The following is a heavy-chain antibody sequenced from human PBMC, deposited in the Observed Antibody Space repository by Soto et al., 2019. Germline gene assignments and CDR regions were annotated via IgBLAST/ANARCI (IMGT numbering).Heavy chain of an antibody. CDR2: IKEDGSEK. CDR1: GFTFSSYW. J-gene: IGHJ4*02. CDR3: ARDGRSNCTNGVCYPLDY. Sequence: EVQLVESGGGLVQPGGSLRLSCAASGFTFSSYWMHWVRQAPGEGLMWVANIKEDGSEKYYVDSVEGRFTISRDNAKNSLYLQMNSLRAEDTAVYYCARDGRSNCTNGVCYPLDYWGQGTLVTVSS. V-gene: IGHV3-7*03. D-gene: IGHD2-8*01.